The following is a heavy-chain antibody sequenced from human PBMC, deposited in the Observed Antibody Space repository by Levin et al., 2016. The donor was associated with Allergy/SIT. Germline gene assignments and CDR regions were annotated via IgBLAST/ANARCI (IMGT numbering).Heavy chain of an antibody. J-gene: IGHJ4*02. CDR1: GFTFSIYA. CDR3: AKGDSTGYYFVCDS. CDR2: ISSSGGTT. D-gene: IGHD3-22*01. Sequence: GGSLRLSCAVSGFTFSIYAMSWVRQAPGKGLEWVSAISSSGGTTYYADSVKGRFTISRDNSKNTMFLQMNRLRAEDTAVYYCAKGDSTGYYFVCDSWGQGTLVTVSS. V-gene: IGHV3-23*01.